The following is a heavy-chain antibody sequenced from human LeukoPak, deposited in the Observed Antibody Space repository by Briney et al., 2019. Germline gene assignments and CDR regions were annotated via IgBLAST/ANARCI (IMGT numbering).Heavy chain of an antibody. CDR3: AREYCSGGSCYGPRQNWFDP. Sequence: SVKVSCKASGGTFSSYAISWVRQAPGQGLEWMGGIIPIFGTANYAQKFQGRVTITADESTSTAYMELSSLRSEDTAVYYCAREYCSGGSCYGPRQNWFDPWGQGTLVTVSS. CDR2: IIPIFGTA. J-gene: IGHJ5*02. D-gene: IGHD2-15*01. CDR1: GGTFSSYA. V-gene: IGHV1-69*13.